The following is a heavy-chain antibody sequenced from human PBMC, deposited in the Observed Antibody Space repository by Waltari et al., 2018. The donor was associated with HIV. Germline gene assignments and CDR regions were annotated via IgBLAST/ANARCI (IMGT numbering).Heavy chain of an antibody. D-gene: IGHD3-10*01. V-gene: IGHV4-59*01. Sequence: QVQLQESGPRLVKPSETLSLTCTFSGGSINAYYWNWIRQSPGKRLHWIGYVYYNETINYNPSLKSRVTISIDTSKTQFSLKLSSVTAADTAFYFCARGQNSGSDKYYFDYWGQGTLVTVSS. CDR2: VYYNETI. CDR1: GGSINAYY. J-gene: IGHJ4*02. CDR3: ARGQNSGSDKYYFDY.